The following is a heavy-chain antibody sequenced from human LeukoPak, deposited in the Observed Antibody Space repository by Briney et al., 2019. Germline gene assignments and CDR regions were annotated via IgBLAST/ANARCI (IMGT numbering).Heavy chain of an antibody. CDR2: ISGSGDNT. CDR1: GSTFSNYA. Sequence: GGSLRLSCAASGSTFSNYAMSWVRQAPGKGLEWASSISGSGDNTYYADSVKGRVTLSRDNSKNTLYVQMSSLRDDDTAVYYCAKDRIGCSGVSCYEEGFDSWGQGTLVTVSS. D-gene: IGHD2-15*01. J-gene: IGHJ4*02. V-gene: IGHV3-23*01. CDR3: AKDRIGCSGVSCYEEGFDS.